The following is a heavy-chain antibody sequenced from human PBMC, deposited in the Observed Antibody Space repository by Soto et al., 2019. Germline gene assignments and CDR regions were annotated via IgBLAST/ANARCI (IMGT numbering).Heavy chain of an antibody. J-gene: IGHJ4*02. Sequence: SVKVSCKASGGTFSSYAISWVRQAPGQGLEWMGGIIPIFGTANYAQKFQGRVTITADESTSTAYMELSSLRSEDTAVYYCARVGDPRIYDSSGYYFDYWGQGTLVTVSS. CDR2: IIPIFGTA. V-gene: IGHV1-69*13. D-gene: IGHD3-22*01. CDR3: ARVGDPRIYDSSGYYFDY. CDR1: GGTFSSYA.